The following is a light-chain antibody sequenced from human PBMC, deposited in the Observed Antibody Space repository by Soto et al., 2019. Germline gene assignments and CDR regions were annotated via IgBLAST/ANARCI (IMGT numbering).Light chain of an antibody. V-gene: IGLV2-11*01. CDR3: CSYGGSYTYV. J-gene: IGLJ1*01. CDR2: DVN. Sequence: QSVLTQPRSVSGSHGQSVTISCTGTSSDVGGYNYVSWYQQHPGKAPKLIIYDVNKRPSGVPDRFSGSKSGNTASLTISGLQAEDEADYYCCSYGGSYTYVFGTGTKLTVL. CDR1: SSDVGGYNY.